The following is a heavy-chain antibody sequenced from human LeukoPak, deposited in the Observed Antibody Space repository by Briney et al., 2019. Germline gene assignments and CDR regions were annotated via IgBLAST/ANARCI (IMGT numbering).Heavy chain of an antibody. CDR2: IIPIFGTA. D-gene: IGHD2-15*01. CDR1: GYTFTGYY. J-gene: IGHJ3*02. V-gene: IGHV1-69*13. Sequence: SVKVSCKASGYTFTGYYMHWVRQAPGQGLEWMGGIIPIFGTANYAQKFQGRVTITADESTSTAYMELSSLRSEDTAVYYCARAWRIGSHDAFDIWGQGTMVTVSS. CDR3: ARAWRIGSHDAFDI.